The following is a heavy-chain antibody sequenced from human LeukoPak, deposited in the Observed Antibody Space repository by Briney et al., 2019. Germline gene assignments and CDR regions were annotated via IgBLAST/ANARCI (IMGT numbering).Heavy chain of an antibody. CDR2: ISSSGSTI. V-gene: IGHV3-48*03. D-gene: IGHD2-8*01. Sequence: GGSLRLSCAASGFTFSSYEMNWVRQAPGRGLEWVSYISSSGSTIYYADSVKGRFTISRDNAKNSLYLQMNSLRAEDTAVYYCARDRLYLMVYAIEGDGMDVWGQGTTVTVSS. CDR1: GFTFSSYE. J-gene: IGHJ6*02. CDR3: ARDRLYLMVYAIEGDGMDV.